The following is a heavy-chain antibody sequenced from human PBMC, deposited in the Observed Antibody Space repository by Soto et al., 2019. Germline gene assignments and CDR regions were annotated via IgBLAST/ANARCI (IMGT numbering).Heavy chain of an antibody. D-gene: IGHD1-1*01. CDR2: LYDVDGT. V-gene: IGHV3-53*01. CDR3: ASWHEREHAYDV. CDR1: GFTVSGKRY. J-gene: IGHJ3*01. Sequence: DVRLVESGGGLIQPGESLRLSCAALGFTVSGKRYVAWVRQAPGKVLEWISALYDVDGTFYADSVKGRFTTSSDSSKTTVYLQMNGLRPDYTAVYYCASWHEREHAYDVWGRGTTVTVSS.